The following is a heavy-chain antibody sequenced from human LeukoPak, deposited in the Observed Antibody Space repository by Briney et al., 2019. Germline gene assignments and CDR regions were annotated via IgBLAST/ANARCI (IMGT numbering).Heavy chain of an antibody. Sequence: PSETLSLTCTVSGGSLSSSSYYWGWLRQPPGKGLEWVGSIYYSGSTYYNPSLNSRATISVYTSKNQFSLKLSSVTDADTALYYCARGVYYYGSGSYRGIYYFDYWGQGTLVTVSS. CDR2: IYYSGST. CDR3: ARGVYYYGSGSYRGIYYFDY. D-gene: IGHD3-10*01. J-gene: IGHJ4*02. V-gene: IGHV4-39*01. CDR1: GGSLSSSSYY.